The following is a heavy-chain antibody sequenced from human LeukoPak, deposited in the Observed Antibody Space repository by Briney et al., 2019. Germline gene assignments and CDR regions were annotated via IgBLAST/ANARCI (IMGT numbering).Heavy chain of an antibody. Sequence: ASVKVSCKASGYTFTINHIHWVRQAPGQGLEWRGVINHSGDRTTYAQNFQGRVTMNRDTSTSTVYMELRSLRSEDTAICYCAKLATSDTGETYWGQGTLVTVSS. D-gene: IGHD3-16*01. V-gene: IGHV1-46*01. CDR1: GYTFTINH. CDR3: AKLATSDTGETY. CDR2: INHSGDRT. J-gene: IGHJ4*02.